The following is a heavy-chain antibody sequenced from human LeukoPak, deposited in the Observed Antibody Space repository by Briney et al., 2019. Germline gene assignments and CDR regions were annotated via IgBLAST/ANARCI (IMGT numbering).Heavy chain of an antibody. J-gene: IGHJ5*02. CDR1: GYSISSGYY. D-gene: IGHD3-22*01. Sequence: PSETLSLTCTVSGYSISSGYYWGWIRQSPGKGLEWIGSIYHSGSTYYNPSLESRVTISVDTSKNQFSLKLSSVTAADTAVYYCARGLRYYHDSSASWNNWFDPWGQGTLVTVSS. CDR3: ARGLRYYHDSSASWNNWFDP. V-gene: IGHV4-38-2*02. CDR2: IYHSGST.